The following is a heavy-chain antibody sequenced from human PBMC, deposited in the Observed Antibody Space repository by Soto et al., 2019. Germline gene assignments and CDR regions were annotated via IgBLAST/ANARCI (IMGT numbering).Heavy chain of an antibody. V-gene: IGHV4-30-4*01. D-gene: IGHD3-16*02. CDR2: IYYSGAT. J-gene: IGHJ6*02. CDR3: ARARGGIGVHYYGMDP. CDR1: GASINSGNYY. Sequence: VQLQESGPGLVKSSQTLSLTCTVSGASINSGNYYWTWVRQPPGKGLEWIGYIYYSGATYYNPSLKSRLNISIDTSTDQFFLSLTSVTVADSAVYHCARARGGIGVHYYGMDPWGQGTTVTVSS.